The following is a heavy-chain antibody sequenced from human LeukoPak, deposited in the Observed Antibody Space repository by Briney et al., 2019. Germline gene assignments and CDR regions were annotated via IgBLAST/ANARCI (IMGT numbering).Heavy chain of an antibody. D-gene: IGHD3-10*01. CDR2: IRYDGSNK. J-gene: IGHJ5*02. CDR1: GFTFSSYG. CDR3: AKLITMVRGPRDWFDP. V-gene: IGHV3-30*02. Sequence: GGSLRLSCAASGFTFSSYGMHWVRQAPGKGLEWVSFIRYDGSNKYYADSVKGRFTISRDNSKNTLYLQMNSLRAEDTAVYYCAKLITMVRGPRDWFDPWGQGTLVTVS.